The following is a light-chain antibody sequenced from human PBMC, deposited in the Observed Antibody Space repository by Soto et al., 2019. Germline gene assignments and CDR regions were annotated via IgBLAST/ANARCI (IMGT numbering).Light chain of an antibody. Sequence: QSVLTQPASVSGSPGQSITISCTGTSDDFETYNLVSWYQHHPDKAPKLMIFEATKRPSGVSDRFSGSKSGNTASLTISGLQAEDEADYYCCSYAGTYTRVFGTGTKVTVL. CDR3: CSYAGTYTRV. J-gene: IGLJ1*01. CDR2: EAT. V-gene: IGLV2-23*01. CDR1: SDDFETYNL.